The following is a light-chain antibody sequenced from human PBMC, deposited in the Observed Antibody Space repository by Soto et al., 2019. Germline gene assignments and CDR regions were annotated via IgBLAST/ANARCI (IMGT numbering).Light chain of an antibody. CDR2: KAS. CDR3: QHSSSPPRP. Sequence: SAKVGDSVTINCRASQGISSFLAWYQQKPGKAPKLLIYKASTLKSGVPSRFSGSGSGTEFTLTISSLQPDDFAPYYCQHSSSPPRPFAHRSKV. V-gene: IGKV1-9*01. J-gene: IGKJ1*01. CDR1: QGISSF.